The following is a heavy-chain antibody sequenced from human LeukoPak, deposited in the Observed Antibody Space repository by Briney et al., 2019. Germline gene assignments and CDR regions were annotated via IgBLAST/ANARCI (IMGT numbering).Heavy chain of an antibody. J-gene: IGHJ4*02. CDR1: GGSISSYY. V-gene: IGHV4-59*01. D-gene: IGHD3-22*01. CDR3: ARNPFSGYYHAYFDY. Sequence: NPSETLSLTCTVSGGSISSYYWSWIRQPPGKGLEWIGHIYYSGSTNYNPSLKGRVTMSLDTSKNQFSLKLSSVTAADTAVYYCARNPFSGYYHAYFDYWGQGTLVTVSS. CDR2: IYYSGST.